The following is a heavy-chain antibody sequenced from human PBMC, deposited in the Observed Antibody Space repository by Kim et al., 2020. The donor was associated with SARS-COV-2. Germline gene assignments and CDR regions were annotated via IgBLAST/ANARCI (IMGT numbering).Heavy chain of an antibody. Sequence: GGSLRLSCVASGFTFSSYWMSWVRQAPGKGLEWVANIKQDGSEKYYVDSVKGRFTVSRDNAKNSLYLQMNSLRAEDTAVYYCACISPRLAFDYWGQGTLVTVSS. J-gene: IGHJ4*02. V-gene: IGHV3-7*01. D-gene: IGHD6-6*01. CDR2: IKQDGSEK. CDR1: GFTFSSYW. CDR3: ACISPRLAFDY.